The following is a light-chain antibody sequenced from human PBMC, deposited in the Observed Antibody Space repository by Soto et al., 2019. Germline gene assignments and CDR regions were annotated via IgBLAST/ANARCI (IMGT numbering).Light chain of an antibody. CDR3: QQRSDWPLS. CDR2: DAS. J-gene: IGKJ5*01. V-gene: IGKV3-11*01. Sequence: EIVLMQSPGTLSLSPGEGATLSCRASQSVTNYLAWYQQKPGQAPRLLIYDASNRATGIPARFSGSGSGSEFTLTISSLQPEDFAVYYCQQRSDWPLSFGQGTRLEIK. CDR1: QSVTNY.